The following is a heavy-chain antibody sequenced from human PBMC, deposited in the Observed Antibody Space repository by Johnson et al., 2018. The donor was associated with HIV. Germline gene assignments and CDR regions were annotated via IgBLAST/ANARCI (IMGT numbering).Heavy chain of an antibody. Sequence: QMQLVESGGGVVQPGRSLRLSCAASGFTFSSYAMHWVRQAPGKGLEWVAVISYDGSNKYYADSVKGRFTISRDNSMHTMYLQMNSLRAEDTAVYYCAGQVRAFDSWGQGTMVTVSS. CDR1: GFTFSSYA. CDR2: ISYDGSNK. D-gene: IGHD6-19*01. CDR3: AGQVRAFDS. V-gene: IGHV3-30*04. J-gene: IGHJ3*02.